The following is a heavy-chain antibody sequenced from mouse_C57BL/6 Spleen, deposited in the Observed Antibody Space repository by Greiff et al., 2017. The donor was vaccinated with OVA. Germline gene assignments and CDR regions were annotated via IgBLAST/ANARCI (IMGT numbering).Heavy chain of an antibody. CDR3: ARDASTGTSWYFDV. CDR1: GFTFSSYA. D-gene: IGHD4-1*02. CDR2: ISDGGSYT. J-gene: IGHJ1*03. Sequence: EVMLVESGGGLVKPGGSLKLSCAASGFTFSSYAMSWVRQTPEKRLEWVATISDGGSYTYYPDNVKGRFTISRDNAKNNLYLQMSHLKSEDTAMYYCARDASTGTSWYFDVWGTGTTVTVSS. V-gene: IGHV5-4*01.